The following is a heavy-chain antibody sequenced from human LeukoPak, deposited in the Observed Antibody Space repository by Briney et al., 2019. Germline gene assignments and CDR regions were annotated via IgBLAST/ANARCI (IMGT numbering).Heavy chain of an antibody. J-gene: IGHJ4*02. CDR2: IKQDGSEK. Sequence: PGGSLRLSFAASGFTFSSYWMSWVRQAPGKGLEWVANIKQDGSEKYYVDSVKGRFTISRDNAKNSLYLQMNSLRAEDTAVYYCARGVDTAMVSLGYWGQGTLVTVSS. D-gene: IGHD5-18*01. CDR3: ARGVDTAMVSLGY. V-gene: IGHV3-7*01. CDR1: GFTFSSYW.